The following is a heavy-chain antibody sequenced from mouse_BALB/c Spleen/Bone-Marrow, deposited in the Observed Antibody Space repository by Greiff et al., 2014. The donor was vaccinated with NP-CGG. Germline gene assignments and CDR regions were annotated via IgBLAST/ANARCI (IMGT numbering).Heavy chain of an antibody. CDR1: GFNIKGYY. CDR3: TRLDY. V-gene: IGHV14-1*02. J-gene: IGHJ2*01. CDR2: IDPENGNT. Sequence: VQLQQSGAELVRPGALVRLSCKASGFNIKGYYIHWVKQRPEQGLEWIGWIDPENGNTIFDPKFQDKASMTADTSSNTAYLQLSSLTSEDTAVYYCTRLDYWGQGTTLTVSS.